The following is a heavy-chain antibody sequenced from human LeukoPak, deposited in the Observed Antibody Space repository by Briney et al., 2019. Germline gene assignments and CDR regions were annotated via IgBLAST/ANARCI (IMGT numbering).Heavy chain of an antibody. D-gene: IGHD3-22*01. J-gene: IGHJ4*02. Sequence: GGSLRLSCAASGFTFSSYAMSWVRQAPGKGLEWVSAISGSGGSTYYADSVKGRFTISRDNSKNTLYLQMNSLRAEDTAVYYCARAYYDSSGYLPDYFDYWGQGTLVTVSS. CDR3: ARAYYDSSGYLPDYFDY. V-gene: IGHV3-23*01. CDR2: ISGSGGST. CDR1: GFTFSSYA.